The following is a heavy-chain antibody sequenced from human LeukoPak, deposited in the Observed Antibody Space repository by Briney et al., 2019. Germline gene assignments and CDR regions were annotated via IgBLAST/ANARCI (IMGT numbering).Heavy chain of an antibody. D-gene: IGHD6-19*01. J-gene: IGHJ6*03. CDR1: GFSFSSYW. CDR3: ARDSSGRFGTDYMDV. CDR2: INQDGSEK. V-gene: IGHV3-7*01. Sequence: GGSLRLSCEASGFSFSSYWMNWVRQAPGMGLEWVANINQDGSEKYYVDSVKGRFTISRDNAKKSLYLQMKSLRAEDTAVYYCARDSSGRFGTDYMDVWGKGTTVTVSS.